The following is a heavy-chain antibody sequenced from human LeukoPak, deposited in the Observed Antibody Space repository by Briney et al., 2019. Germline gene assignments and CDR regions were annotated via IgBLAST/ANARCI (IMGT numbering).Heavy chain of an antibody. J-gene: IGHJ3*02. D-gene: IGHD6-19*01. CDR1: GGSISSYY. CDR2: IYYSGST. Sequence: ASETLSLTCTVSGGSISSYYWSWIRQPPGKGLEWIGYIYYSGSTNYNPSLKSRVIISVDTSKNQFSLKLSSVTAADTAVYYCAGYSSGWYDAFDIWGQGTMVTVSS. CDR3: AGYSSGWYDAFDI. V-gene: IGHV4-59*08.